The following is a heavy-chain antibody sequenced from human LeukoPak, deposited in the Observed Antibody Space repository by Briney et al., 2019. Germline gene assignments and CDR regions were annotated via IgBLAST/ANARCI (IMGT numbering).Heavy chain of an antibody. J-gene: IGHJ4*02. D-gene: IGHD2-15*01. Sequence: GGSLRLSCAASGFTFSNAWMSWVRQAPGKGLEWVGRIKSKTDGGTTDYAAPVKGRFTISRDDSKNTLYLQMNSLKTEDTTVYYCTTERGSSLQNYWGQGTLVTVSS. CDR3: TTERGSSLQNY. CDR1: GFTFSNAW. CDR2: IKSKTDGGTT. V-gene: IGHV3-15*01.